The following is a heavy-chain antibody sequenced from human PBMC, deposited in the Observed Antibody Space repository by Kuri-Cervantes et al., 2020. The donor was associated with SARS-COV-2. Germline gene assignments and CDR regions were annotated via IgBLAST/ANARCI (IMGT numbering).Heavy chain of an antibody. Sequence: GESLKISCFASGFTFSDFALHWVRQAPGQGLEWVAAISYDGNNKYFADSVRGRFTVSRDNSKNTLYLEMDGLRPEDTAVYYCARDMTFDEYGDYFYYYMDVWGKGTTVTVSS. CDR1: GFTFSDFA. D-gene: IGHD3-16*01. CDR3: ARDMTFDEYGDYFYYYMDV. CDR2: ISYDGNNK. J-gene: IGHJ6*03. V-gene: IGHV3-30*04.